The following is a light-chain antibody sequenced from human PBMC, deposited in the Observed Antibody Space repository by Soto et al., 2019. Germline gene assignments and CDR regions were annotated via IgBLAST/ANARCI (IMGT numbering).Light chain of an antibody. Sequence: AIRMTQSPSSLSTSTGDRVTITCRASQGISSYLVWYQQKPGKAPKLLIYAASTLQSGVPSRFSGSGSGTDFTLTISSLQSEDFAPYYCQQYYSYPYSFGLGTKLEIK. J-gene: IGKJ2*03. CDR1: QGISSY. V-gene: IGKV1-8*01. CDR2: AAS. CDR3: QQYYSYPYS.